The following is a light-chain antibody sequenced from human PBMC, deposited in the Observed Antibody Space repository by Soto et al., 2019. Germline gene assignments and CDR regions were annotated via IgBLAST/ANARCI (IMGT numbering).Light chain of an antibody. CDR3: ETWESNTRV. V-gene: IGLV4-60*02. CDR1: SGHSSYI. J-gene: IGLJ2*01. Sequence: QPVLTQSSSASASLGSSVKLTCTLSSGHSSYIIAWHHQQPGKAPRYLMKLEGSGSYNKGSGVPDRFSGSSSGADRYLTISNLQFEDEANYYCETWESNTRVFGGGTKLTVL. CDR2: LEGSGSY.